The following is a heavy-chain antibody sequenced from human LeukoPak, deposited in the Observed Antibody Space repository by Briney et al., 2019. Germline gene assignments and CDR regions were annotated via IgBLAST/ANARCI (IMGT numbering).Heavy chain of an antibody. V-gene: IGHV4-39*01. CDR1: GGSISSSSFY. CDR2: IYYSGSA. Sequence: SETLSLTCSVSGGSISSSSFYWGWIRQPPGKGLEWLGSIYYSGSAYYNPSLKSRVTVSVDTSMNQFSQKAGSVTAAETAIYYCARQVVDTAMVDDAFDVWGQGTMVTVSS. J-gene: IGHJ3*01. CDR3: ARQVVDTAMVDDAFDV. D-gene: IGHD5-18*01.